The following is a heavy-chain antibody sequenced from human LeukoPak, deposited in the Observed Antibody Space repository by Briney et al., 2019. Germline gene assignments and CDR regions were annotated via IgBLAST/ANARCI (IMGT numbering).Heavy chain of an antibody. CDR3: AKDVQLAEEDNYFDY. CDR1: GFTFSSYW. D-gene: IGHD6-6*01. J-gene: IGHJ4*02. Sequence: GGSWRLSCPAFGFTFSSYWINWARQAPGKGLEWVPGINHNGNVNYYVDSVKGRFTISRDNSKNTLYLQMNSLRAEDTAVYYCAKDVQLAEEDNYFDYWGQGTLVTVSS. CDR2: INHNGNVN. V-gene: IGHV3-7*03.